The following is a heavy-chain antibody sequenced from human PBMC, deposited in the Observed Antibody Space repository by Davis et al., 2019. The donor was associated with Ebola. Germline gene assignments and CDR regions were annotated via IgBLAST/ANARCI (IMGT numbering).Heavy chain of an antibody. CDR1: GYSISSGYY. D-gene: IGHD3-16*01. CDR2: IYHSGST. J-gene: IGHJ4*02. Sequence: PGGSLRLSCAVSGYSISSGYYWGWIRQPPGKGLEWIGSIYHSGSTYYNPSLKSRVTISVDTSKNQFSLKLSSVTAADAAVYYCARDRWFRGNRYYFDYWGQGTLVTVSS. CDR3: ARDRWFRGNRYYFDY. V-gene: IGHV4-38-2*02.